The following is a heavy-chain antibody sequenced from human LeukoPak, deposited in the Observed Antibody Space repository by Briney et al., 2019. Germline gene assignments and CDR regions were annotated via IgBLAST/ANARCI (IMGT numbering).Heavy chain of an antibody. J-gene: IGHJ4*02. V-gene: IGHV3-21*01. CDR2: ISSSSSYI. CDR3: AISSSWYTYFDY. D-gene: IGHD6-13*01. Sequence: PGGSLRLSCAASGFTFSSYEMNWVRQAPGKGLEWVSSISSSSSYIYYADSVKGRFTISRDNAKNSLYLQMNSLRAEDTAVYYCAISSSWYTYFDYWGQGTLVTVSS. CDR1: GFTFSSYE.